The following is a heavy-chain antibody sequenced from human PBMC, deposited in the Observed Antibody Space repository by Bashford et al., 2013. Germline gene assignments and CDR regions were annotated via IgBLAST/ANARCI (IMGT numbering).Heavy chain of an antibody. Sequence: SETLSLTCAVSGGSISSRNWWSWVRQPPGKGLEWIGEIYQSGSTNYNPSLKSRVTISVDKSKNQFSLKLTSLTAADTAVYYCASLGYCSGGDCYSVYWGQGTLVTVSS. D-gene: IGHD2-15*01. CDR2: IYQSGST. V-gene: IGHV4-4*02. J-gene: IGHJ4*02. CDR1: GGSISSRNW. CDR3: ASLGYCSGGDCYSVY.